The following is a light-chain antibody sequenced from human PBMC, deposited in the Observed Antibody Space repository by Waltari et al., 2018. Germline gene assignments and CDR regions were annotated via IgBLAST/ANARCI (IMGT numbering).Light chain of an antibody. CDR1: QSVGRS. J-gene: IGKJ1*01. CDR3: QHYVRLPVT. CDR2: GAS. Sequence: EIVLTQSPGTRSLSPGERATLACRASQSVGRSLAWYQQKPGQAPRLLIYGASIRATGIPDRFSGGGSGTDFSLTISRLEPEDFAAYHCQHYVRLPVTFGQGTKVEIK. V-gene: IGKV3-20*01.